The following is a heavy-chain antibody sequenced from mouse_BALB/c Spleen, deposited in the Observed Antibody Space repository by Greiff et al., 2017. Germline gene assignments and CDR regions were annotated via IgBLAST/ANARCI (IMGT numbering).Heavy chain of an antibody. CDR3: ASEGAMDY. Sequence: VQLQQSGPGLVKPSQSLSLTCTVTGYSITSDYAWNWIRQFPGNKLEWMGYISYSGSTSYNPSLKSRISITRDTSKNQFFLQLNSVTTEDTATYYCASEGAMDYWGQGTSVTVSS. J-gene: IGHJ4*01. V-gene: IGHV3-2*02. CDR2: ISYSGST. CDR1: GYSITSDYA.